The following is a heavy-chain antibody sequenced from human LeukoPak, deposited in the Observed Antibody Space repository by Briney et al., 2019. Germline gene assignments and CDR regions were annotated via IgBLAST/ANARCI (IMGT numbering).Heavy chain of an antibody. D-gene: IGHD3-22*01. Sequence: GGSLRLSCAASGFTFSSYSMNWVRQAPGKGLEWVSSISSSSSYIYYADSVKGRFTIPRDNAKNSLYLQMNSLRAEDAAVYYCARDQGYYYDSSGYYLDYWGQGTLVTASS. V-gene: IGHV3-21*01. J-gene: IGHJ4*02. CDR1: GFTFSSYS. CDR3: ARDQGYYYDSSGYYLDY. CDR2: ISSSSSYI.